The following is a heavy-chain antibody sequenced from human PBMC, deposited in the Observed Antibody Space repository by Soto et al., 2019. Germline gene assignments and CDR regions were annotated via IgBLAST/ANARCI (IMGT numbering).Heavy chain of an antibody. Sequence: PGESLKISCKGSGYSFTSYWIGWVRQMPGKGLEWMGIIYPGDSDTRYSPSFQGQVTISADKSISTAYLQWSSLKASDTAMYYCASLPTTGYCSGGSCTGDAFDIWGQGTMVTVSS. CDR1: GYSFTSYW. CDR2: IYPGDSDT. CDR3: ASLPTTGYCSGGSCTGDAFDI. V-gene: IGHV5-51*01. D-gene: IGHD2-15*01. J-gene: IGHJ3*02.